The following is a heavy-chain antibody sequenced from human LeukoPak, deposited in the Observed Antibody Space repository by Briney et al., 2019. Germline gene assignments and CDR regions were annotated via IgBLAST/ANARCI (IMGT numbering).Heavy chain of an antibody. Sequence: ASVKVSCKASGYTFPSYCMHWLRQAPGQGLEWMGWMHPNSGGTNYAQKFQGRVTMTRDTSISTAYMDLSSLRSDDTAVYYCARHTTIFGVAIIDIWGQGTMVTVSS. CDR1: GYTFPSYC. V-gene: IGHV1-2*02. J-gene: IGHJ3*02. CDR2: MHPNSGGT. CDR3: ARHTTIFGVAIIDI. D-gene: IGHD3-3*01.